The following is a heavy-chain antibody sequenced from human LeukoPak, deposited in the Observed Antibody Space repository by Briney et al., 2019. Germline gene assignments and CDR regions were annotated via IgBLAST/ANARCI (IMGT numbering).Heavy chain of an antibody. CDR3: ARSPNYDFWSGYHYYFDY. D-gene: IGHD3-3*01. V-gene: IGHV1-69*13. J-gene: IGHJ4*02. CDR2: IIPIFGTA. Sequence: ASVKVSCKASGGTFSSYAIGWVRQAPGQGLEWMGGIIPIFGTANYAQKFQGRVTITADESTSTGYMELSSLRSEDTAVYYCARSPNYDFWSGYHYYFDYWGQGTLVTVSS. CDR1: GGTFSSYA.